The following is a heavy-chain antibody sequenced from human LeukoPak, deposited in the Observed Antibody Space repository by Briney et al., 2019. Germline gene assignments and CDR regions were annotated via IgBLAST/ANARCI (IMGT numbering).Heavy chain of an antibody. CDR1: GGSISSYY. Sequence: SETLSLTCTVSGGSISSYYWSWIRQPPGKGLEWIAYISDIGSTNYNPSLKSRVTISLGTSKNQFSLKLSSVTAADTAVYYCAGHHPRNTVDFWGQGTLVTVSS. J-gene: IGHJ4*02. CDR3: AGHHPRNTVDF. D-gene: IGHD2/OR15-2a*01. CDR2: ISDIGST. V-gene: IGHV4-59*08.